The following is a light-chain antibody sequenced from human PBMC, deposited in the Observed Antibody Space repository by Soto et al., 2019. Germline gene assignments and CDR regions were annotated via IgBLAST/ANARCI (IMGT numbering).Light chain of an antibody. V-gene: IGLV2-8*01. CDR2: EVN. Sequence: QSAPTQPPSASGSPGQSVTISCTGTSSDVGGYNYVSWYQQHPGKAPKVMIYEVNKRPSGVPDRFSGSKSGNTASLTVSGLQAEDEADYYCKSYTGINNWVFGGGTKLTVL. CDR3: KSYTGINNWV. CDR1: SSDVGGYNY. J-gene: IGLJ3*02.